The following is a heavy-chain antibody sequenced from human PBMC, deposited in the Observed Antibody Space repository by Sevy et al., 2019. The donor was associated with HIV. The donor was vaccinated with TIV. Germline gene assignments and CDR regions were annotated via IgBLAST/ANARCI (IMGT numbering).Heavy chain of an antibody. V-gene: IGHV3-21*06. J-gene: IGHJ4*02. CDR2: VSGSSNYI. CDR1: GFTFITYN. CDR3: ARGPPDGSYDYFDY. Sequence: GGSLRLSCAASGFTFITYNMNWVRQAPGKGLEWVSSVSGSSNYIYYEESLKGRFIISRDNAKNTLYLQINSLRADDTAVYYCARGPPDGSYDYFDYWGQGTLVTVSS. D-gene: IGHD1-26*01.